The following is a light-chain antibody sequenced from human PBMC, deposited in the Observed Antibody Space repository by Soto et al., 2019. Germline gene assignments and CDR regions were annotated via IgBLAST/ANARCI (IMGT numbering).Light chain of an antibody. V-gene: IGLV2-14*01. J-gene: IGLJ1*01. CDR1: SSDVGGYND. CDR3: SSYTTSSTPYV. Sequence: QSALTQPDSVSGSPGQSITISCTGTSSDVGGYNDVSWCQQHPGKAPKLIIYEVSNRPSGVSNRFSGSKDGNTASLTISGLQAEDEAHYYCSSYTTSSTPYVFGSWTNVTV. CDR2: EVS.